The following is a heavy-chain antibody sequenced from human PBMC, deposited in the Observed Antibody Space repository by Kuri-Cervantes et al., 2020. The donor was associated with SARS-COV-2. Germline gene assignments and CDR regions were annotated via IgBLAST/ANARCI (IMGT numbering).Heavy chain of an antibody. CDR1: GGTFGSHT. V-gene: IGHV1-69*13. CDR2: IIPIFRAP. Sequence: SVKVSCKASGGTFGSHTISWVRHAPGQGLEWMGSIIPIFRAPNYAQKFQGRVTFIADGSTSTAYMTLSSLTSDDTAVCYCARDSPTEGLDYWGQGTLVTVSS. J-gene: IGHJ4*02. CDR3: ARDSPTEGLDY.